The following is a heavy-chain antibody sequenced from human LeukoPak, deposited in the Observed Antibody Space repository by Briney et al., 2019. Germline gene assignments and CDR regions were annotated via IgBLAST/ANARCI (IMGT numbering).Heavy chain of an antibody. CDR1: GLTFSNHG. CDR3: ARTGRTTTTLDY. V-gene: IGHV3-74*01. Sequence: GGSLRLSCVVSGLTFSNHGMHWVRQAPGKGLVWVSHISTDGSITTYADSVKGRFTISRDNAKNTLYLQMNSLRVEETAVHYCARTGRTTTTLDYWGQGTLVTVSS. D-gene: IGHD1-1*01. J-gene: IGHJ4*02. CDR2: ISTDGSIT.